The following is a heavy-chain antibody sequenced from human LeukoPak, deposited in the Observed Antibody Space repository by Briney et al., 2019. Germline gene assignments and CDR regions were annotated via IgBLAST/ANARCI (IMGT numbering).Heavy chain of an antibody. Sequence: ASVKVSCRASGYTFTSYYMHWVRQAPGQGLEWMGIINPSGGSTSYAQKFQGRVTMTRDTSTSTVYMELSSLRSEDTAVYYCARNSGSYLFDYWGQGTLVTVSS. V-gene: IGHV1-46*01. CDR1: GYTFTSYY. J-gene: IGHJ4*02. D-gene: IGHD1-26*01. CDR3: ARNSGSYLFDY. CDR2: INPSGGST.